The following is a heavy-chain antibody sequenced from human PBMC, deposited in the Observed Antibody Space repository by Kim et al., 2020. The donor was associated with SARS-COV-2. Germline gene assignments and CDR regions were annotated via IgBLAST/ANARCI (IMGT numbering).Heavy chain of an antibody. CDR3: ARDFRTIGNYFDAVDI. V-gene: IGHV3-30*04. CDR2: ISYDGNNK. CDR1: GFRFSDYA. Sequence: GGSLRLSCVVSGFRFSDYAMHWVRQAPGKGLDWVAVISYDGNNKYFAASVRGRFTISRDNSKNTLYLQMNSLRVEDTAVYYCARDFRTIGNYFDAVDIWGQGTVVTVSS. J-gene: IGHJ3*02. D-gene: IGHD1-26*01.